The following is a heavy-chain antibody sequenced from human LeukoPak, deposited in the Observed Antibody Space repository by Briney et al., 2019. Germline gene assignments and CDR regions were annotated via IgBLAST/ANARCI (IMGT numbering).Heavy chain of an antibody. CDR2: IYYSGST. CDR3: ARVDSSGYYYATGSYWYFDL. D-gene: IGHD3-22*01. CDR1: GGSISSYY. V-gene: IGHV4-59*01. Sequence: PSETLSLTCTVSGGSISSYYWSWIRQPPGKGLEWIGYIYYSGSTNYNPSLKSRVTISVDTSKNQFSLKLSSVTAADTAVYYCARVDSSGYYYATGSYWYFDLWGRGTLVTVSS. J-gene: IGHJ2*01.